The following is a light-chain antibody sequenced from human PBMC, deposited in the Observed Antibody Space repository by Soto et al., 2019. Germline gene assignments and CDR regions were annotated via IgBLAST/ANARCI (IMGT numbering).Light chain of an antibody. CDR2: YDS. V-gene: IGLV3-21*04. Sequence: YELTQPPSVSVAPGKTARITCGGNNIGSKSVHWYQQKPGQAPVLVIYYDSDRPSGIPERFSGSNSGNTATLTISRVEAGDEADYYCQVWDSSSDHPHVVFGGGTKLTVL. CDR1: NIGSKS. J-gene: IGLJ2*01. CDR3: QVWDSSSDHPHVV.